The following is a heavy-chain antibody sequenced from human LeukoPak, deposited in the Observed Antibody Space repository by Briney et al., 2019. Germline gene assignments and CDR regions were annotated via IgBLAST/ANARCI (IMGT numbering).Heavy chain of an antibody. J-gene: IGHJ5*02. CDR2: IYYSGST. CDR3: ARVYNWFDP. V-gene: IGHV4-30-4*01. Sequence: NWVRQTPGKGLEWIGYIYYSGSTYYNPSLKSRVTISVDTSKNQFSLKLSSVTAADTAVYYCARVYNWFDPWGQGTLVTVSS.